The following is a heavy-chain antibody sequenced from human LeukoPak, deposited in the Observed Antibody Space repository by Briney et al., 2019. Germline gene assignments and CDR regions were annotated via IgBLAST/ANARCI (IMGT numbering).Heavy chain of an antibody. D-gene: IGHD3-9*01. Sequence: LPGGSLRLSCSASGFTVSSNYMSWVRQAPGKGLEWVSDIYRGGSTYYAASVKGRFTISRDNSKNTLYLQMNSLRAEDTAVYYCARDSDWEDAFDIWGQGTMVSVSS. CDR2: IYRGGST. V-gene: IGHV3-53*01. CDR1: GFTVSSNY. J-gene: IGHJ3*02. CDR3: ARDSDWEDAFDI.